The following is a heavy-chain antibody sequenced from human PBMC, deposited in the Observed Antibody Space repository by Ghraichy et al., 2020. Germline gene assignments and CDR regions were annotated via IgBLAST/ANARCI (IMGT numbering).Heavy chain of an antibody. J-gene: IGHJ6*02. CDR1: GFTFSSYA. CDR2: ISGSGGST. D-gene: IGHD2-2*01. V-gene: IGHV3-23*01. Sequence: LSLTCAASGFTFSSYAMSWVRQAPGKGLEWVSGISGSGGSTFYADPVKGRFTISRDNSKNTLYLQMNSLRAEDTAVYYCAKGAFVLVPAAMDVWGQGTTVTVSS. CDR3: AKGAFVLVPAAMDV.